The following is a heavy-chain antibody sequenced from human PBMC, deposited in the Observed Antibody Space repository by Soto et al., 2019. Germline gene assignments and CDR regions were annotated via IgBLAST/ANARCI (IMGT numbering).Heavy chain of an antibody. CDR1: GFTFSSSA. V-gene: IGHV3-23*01. CDR2: ISGSGTIT. J-gene: IGHJ4*02. D-gene: IGHD4-17*01. CDR3: AERPAYGAYYFDY. Sequence: EVQLLESGGGLVQPGGSLRLSCAASGFTFSSSAMNWVRQAPGKGLEWVSGISGSGTITFYADSVKGRFTISRDNSRNTLYLEMNSLRAEDTAVYYCAERPAYGAYYFDYWGQGTLVTVSS.